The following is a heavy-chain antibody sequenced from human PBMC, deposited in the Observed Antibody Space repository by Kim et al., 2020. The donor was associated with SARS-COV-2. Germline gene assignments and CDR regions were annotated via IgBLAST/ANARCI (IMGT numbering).Heavy chain of an antibody. CDR2: IYSGGTT. CDR1: GFTVSSNY. Sequence: GGSLRLSCAASGFTVSSNYMNWVRQAPGKGLEWVSVIYSGGTTYYADSVKGRFTISRDNSKNTLYLQMNSLRAEDTAVYYCARARYSSSWYADYWGQGTLVTVSS. J-gene: IGHJ4*02. D-gene: IGHD6-13*01. CDR3: ARARYSSSWYADY. V-gene: IGHV3-66*01.